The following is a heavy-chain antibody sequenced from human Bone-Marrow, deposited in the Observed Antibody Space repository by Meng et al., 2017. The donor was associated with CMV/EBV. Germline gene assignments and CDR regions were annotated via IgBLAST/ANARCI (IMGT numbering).Heavy chain of an antibody. CDR1: GYTFTGYY. CDR3: ARTRIEVEPDGRKIKYYNYGMDG. Sequence: ASVKVSCKASGYTFTGYYMHWVRQAPGQGLEWMGWINPNSGGTKYAQKFQGRVTMTRDTSISTAYMELSSLTSDDTAVYYCARTRIEVEPDGRKIKYYNYGMDGWGQGTTVTVSS. V-gene: IGHV1-2*02. CDR2: INPNSGGT. J-gene: IGHJ6*02. D-gene: IGHD2-2*01.